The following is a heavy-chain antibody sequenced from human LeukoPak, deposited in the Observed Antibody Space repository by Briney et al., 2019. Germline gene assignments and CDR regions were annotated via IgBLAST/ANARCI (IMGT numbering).Heavy chain of an antibody. Sequence: SETLSLTCTVSGGSISSSSYYWGWIRQPPGKGLEWIGYIYYSGSTNYNPSLKSRVTISVDTSKNQFSLKLSSVTAADTAAYYCARDRYYYGSGSWFDPWGQGTLVTVSS. D-gene: IGHD3-10*01. CDR3: ARDRYYYGSGSWFDP. CDR1: GGSISSSSYY. CDR2: IYYSGST. V-gene: IGHV4-61*01. J-gene: IGHJ5*02.